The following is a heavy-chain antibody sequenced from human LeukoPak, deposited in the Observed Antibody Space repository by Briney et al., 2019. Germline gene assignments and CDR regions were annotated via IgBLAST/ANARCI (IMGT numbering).Heavy chain of an antibody. J-gene: IGHJ4*02. V-gene: IGHV3-30*04. CDR1: GFTFRAYV. Sequence: GGSLRLSCAASGFTFRAYVMHWGRQAPGKGLECVAVISNDGSDKYYADSVKGRFSISRDSSKNTLYLQMSSLRTEDTAVYYCARDGGYTGGWTYGAGDFWGQGTLVTVSS. CDR3: ARDGGYTGGWTYGAGDF. D-gene: IGHD2-8*02. CDR2: ISNDGSDK.